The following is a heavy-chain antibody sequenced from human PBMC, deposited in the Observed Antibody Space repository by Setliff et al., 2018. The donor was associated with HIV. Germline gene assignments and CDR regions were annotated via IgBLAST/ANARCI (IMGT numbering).Heavy chain of an antibody. Sequence: SETLSLTCAVSGVSITSADYYWSWIRQHPVKGLEWIGYMYSSGNNYYNPSLKSRLVVSVDESKNQFSLNLSSVTAADTAVYYCARGYCSGGFCHPNYYHYTDVWGKGTTVTVSS. D-gene: IGHD2-15*01. CDR1: GVSITSADYY. J-gene: IGHJ6*03. CDR2: MYSSGNN. V-gene: IGHV4-31*11. CDR3: ARGYCSGGFCHPNYYHYTDV.